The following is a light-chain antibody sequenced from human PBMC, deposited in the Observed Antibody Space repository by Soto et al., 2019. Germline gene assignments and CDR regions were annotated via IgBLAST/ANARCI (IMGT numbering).Light chain of an antibody. CDR2: GAS. Sequence: EIVLTQSPGTLSLSPGERATLSCRASQSVSSSHLAWYQQKPGQAPRLLIYGASCRATGIPDRFSGSGSGTDFTLTISRLEPEDFAVYYCQQYGSSPRTFGQGTKVEIK. CDR3: QQYGSSPRT. CDR1: QSVSSSH. V-gene: IGKV3-20*01. J-gene: IGKJ1*01.